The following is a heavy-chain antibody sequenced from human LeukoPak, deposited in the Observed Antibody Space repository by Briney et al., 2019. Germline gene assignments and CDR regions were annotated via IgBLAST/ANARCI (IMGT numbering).Heavy chain of an antibody. CDR2: IRYDGTNK. D-gene: IGHD6-13*01. V-gene: IGHV3-30*02. Sequence: GALRLSCATSGFPFSSYDMHWVRQAPGRGLEWVAFIRYDGTNKYYADYVKGRFTISRDNSKNTLYLQMNSLRAEDTAVYYCAKDGGSSWYNWFDPWGQGTLVTVSS. CDR3: AKDGGSSWYNWFDP. CDR1: GFPFSSYD. J-gene: IGHJ5*02.